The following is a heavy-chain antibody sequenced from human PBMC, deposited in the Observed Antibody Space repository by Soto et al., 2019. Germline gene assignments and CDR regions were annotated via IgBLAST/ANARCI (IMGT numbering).Heavy chain of an antibody. CDR3: AKGSATQSSYYDY. CDR1: GFTFNSYA. V-gene: IGHV3-23*01. Sequence: PGGSLRLSCAASGFTFNSYAMNWVRQAPGKGLEWVSGVSGSGGSTYYADAVKGRFTISRDNAKNTLYLQMNSLRAEDTAVYYCAKGSATQSSYYDYWGQGTLVTVSS. CDR2: VSGSGGST. J-gene: IGHJ4*02. D-gene: IGHD1-26*01.